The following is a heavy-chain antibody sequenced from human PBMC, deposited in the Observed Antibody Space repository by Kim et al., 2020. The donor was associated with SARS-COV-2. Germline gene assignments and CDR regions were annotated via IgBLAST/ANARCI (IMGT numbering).Heavy chain of an antibody. D-gene: IGHD3-3*01. CDR1: GFTVSSNY. Sequence: GGSLRLSCAASGFTVSSNYMSWVRQAPGKGLEWVSVIYSGGSTYYADSVKGRFTISRDNSKNTLYLQMNSLRADDTAVYYCARDRAEITIFGVVIYYGMDVWGQGTTVTVSS. J-gene: IGHJ6*02. CDR2: IYSGGST. V-gene: IGHV3-66*01. CDR3: ARDRAEITIFGVVIYYGMDV.